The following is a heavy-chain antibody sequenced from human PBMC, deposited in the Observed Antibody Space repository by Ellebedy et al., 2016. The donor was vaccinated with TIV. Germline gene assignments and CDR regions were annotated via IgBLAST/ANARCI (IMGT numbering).Heavy chain of an antibody. CDR3: ARDRIVSSTSDLYYGMDV. J-gene: IGHJ6*02. CDR1: GYTFTGYY. Sequence: AASVKVSCKASGYTFTGYYIYWVRQAPGQGLEWMGIIDPSGATTDYAQKFQGRVTMTRDTSTRTVYMELSSLRSEDTAVYYCARDRIVSSTSDLYYGMDVWGQGTTVTVSS. CDR2: IDPSGATT. V-gene: IGHV1-46*01. D-gene: IGHD5/OR15-5a*01.